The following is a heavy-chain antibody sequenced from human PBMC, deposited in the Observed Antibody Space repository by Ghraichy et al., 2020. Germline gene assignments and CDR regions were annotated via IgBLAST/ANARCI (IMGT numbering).Heavy chain of an antibody. CDR3: ARGEFVVVPAAMSRGCRFDP. CDR2: IYYSGST. CDR1: GGSLSSGGYY. J-gene: IGHJ5*02. V-gene: IGHV4-31*03. D-gene: IGHD2-2*01. Sequence: SETLTLTCTVSGGSLSSGGYYWSWIRQHPGKGLEWIGYIYYSGSTYYNPSLRSRLTLSVDTSMNQFSLRLSSVTAADTAVYYCARGEFVVVPAAMSRGCRFDPWGQGTLVTVSS.